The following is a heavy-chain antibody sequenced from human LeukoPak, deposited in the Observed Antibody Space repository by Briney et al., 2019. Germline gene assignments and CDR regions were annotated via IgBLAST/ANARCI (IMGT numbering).Heavy chain of an antibody. CDR3: ARVTYGQQLTIDY. Sequence: SETLSLTCTVSGGSISSYYWSWLRQPAGKGLEWIGRIYTSGSTNYNPFLKSRVTMSVDTSKNQFSLKLSSVTAADTAVYYCARVTYGQQLTIDYWGQGTLVTVSS. CDR1: GGSISSYY. CDR2: IYTSGST. V-gene: IGHV4-4*07. J-gene: IGHJ4*02. D-gene: IGHD6-13*01.